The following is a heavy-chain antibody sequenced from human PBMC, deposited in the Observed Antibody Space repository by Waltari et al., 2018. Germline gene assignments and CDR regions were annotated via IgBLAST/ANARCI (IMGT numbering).Heavy chain of an antibody. CDR3: ARAAYHYGDFDY. D-gene: IGHD3-10*01. V-gene: IGHV4-38-2*01. Sequence: QVQLQESGPGLVEPSETLSLTCAVSGFSIGSGYYWGWIRQPPGKGLEWIGSIHHSGSTYFNPALKSRVTIAVDTSNNHFSLKLSSVTAADTAVYHCARAAYHYGDFDYWGQGTLVTVSS. J-gene: IGHJ4*02. CDR2: IHHSGST. CDR1: GFSIGSGYY.